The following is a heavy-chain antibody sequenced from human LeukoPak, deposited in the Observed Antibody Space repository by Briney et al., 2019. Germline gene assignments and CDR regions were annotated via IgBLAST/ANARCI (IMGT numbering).Heavy chain of an antibody. Sequence: SETLSLTCAVYGGSFSGYYWSWIRQPPGKGLEWIGEINHSGSTNYNPSLKSRVTISVDTSKNQFSLKLSSVTAADTAVYYCARGPGDREGEQFDYWGHGTLVTVSS. CDR1: GGSFSGYY. V-gene: IGHV4-34*01. CDR3: ARGPGDREGEQFDY. J-gene: IGHJ4*01. CDR2: INHSGST. D-gene: IGHD1/OR15-1a*01.